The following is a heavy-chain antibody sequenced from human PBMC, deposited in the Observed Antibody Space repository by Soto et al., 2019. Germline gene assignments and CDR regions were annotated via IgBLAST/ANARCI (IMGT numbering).Heavy chain of an antibody. V-gene: IGHV3-48*02. D-gene: IGHD3-22*01. J-gene: IGHJ4*02. CDR3: ARSPITTIVVAYFDY. Sequence: EVQVVESGGGLVQPGGSLRLSCEASGFTFSTYSMNWVRQAPGKGLDWVSYISGSSSIIYYADSVKGRFTISRDNAKNSLYLQMNSLRDEDTAVYYYARSPITTIVVAYFDYWGQGSRVTVSS. CDR2: ISGSSSII. CDR1: GFTFSTYS.